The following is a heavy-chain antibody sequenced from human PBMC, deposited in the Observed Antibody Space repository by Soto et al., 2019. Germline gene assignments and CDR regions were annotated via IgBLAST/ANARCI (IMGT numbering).Heavy chain of an antibody. J-gene: IGHJ6*02. D-gene: IGHD3-3*01. CDR3: ARDHTGYDFWSGYYVDYYGMDV. CDR2: IIPIFGTA. V-gene: IGHV1-69*01. CDR1: GGTFSSYA. Sequence: QVQLVQSGAEVKKPGSSVKVSCKASGGTFSSYAISWVRQAPGHGLEWMGGIIPIFGTANYAQKFQGRVTITADESTSTAYMELSSLRSEDTAVYYCARDHTGYDFWSGYYVDYYGMDVWGQGTTVTVSS.